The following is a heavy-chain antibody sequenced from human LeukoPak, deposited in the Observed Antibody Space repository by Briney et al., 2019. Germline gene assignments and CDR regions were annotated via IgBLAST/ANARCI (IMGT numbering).Heavy chain of an antibody. D-gene: IGHD6-6*01. Sequence: GGSPRLSCAASGFTFSSYAMHWVRQAPGKGLEWVAVISYDGSNKYYADSVKGRFTISRDNSKNTLYLQMNSLRAEDTAVYYCARAYIISAGTFDIWGQGTLVTVSS. CDR3: ARAYIISAGTFDI. V-gene: IGHV3-30-3*01. CDR1: GFTFSSYA. CDR2: ISYDGSNK. J-gene: IGHJ3*02.